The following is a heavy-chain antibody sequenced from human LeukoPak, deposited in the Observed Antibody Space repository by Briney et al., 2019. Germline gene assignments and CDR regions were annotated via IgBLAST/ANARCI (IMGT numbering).Heavy chain of an antibody. CDR2: IYHSGST. D-gene: IGHD6-13*01. CDR3: ARAGVGYSSSWYNTAFDY. J-gene: IGHJ4*02. CDR1: GGSISSSNW. Sequence: SGTLSLTCAVSGGSISSSNWWSWVRQPPGKGLEWIGEIYHSGSTNYNPSLKSRVTISVDKSKNQFSLKLSSVTAADTAVYYCARAGVGYSSSWYNTAFDYWGQGTLVTVSS. V-gene: IGHV4-4*02.